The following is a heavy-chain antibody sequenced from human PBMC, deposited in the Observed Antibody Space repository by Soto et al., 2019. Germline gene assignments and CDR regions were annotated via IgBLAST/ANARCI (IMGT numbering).Heavy chain of an antibody. D-gene: IGHD2-15*01. CDR3: ARHKGYCSSTSCYGMDV. J-gene: IGHJ6*02. CDR1: GYTFTTYW. V-gene: IGHV5-51*01. Sequence: GESLKISCEGSGYTFTTYWVAWVRQMPGKGLEWVGSIYPGDSDSRHNPSVQGQVTISADRSISTAYLQWNSLKASDTAMYFCARHKGYCSSTSCYGMDVWGQGTTVTVSS. CDR2: IYPGDSDS.